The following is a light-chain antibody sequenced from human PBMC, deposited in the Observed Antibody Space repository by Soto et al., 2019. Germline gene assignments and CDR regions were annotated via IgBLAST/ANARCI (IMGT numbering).Light chain of an antibody. CDR2: GAS. Sequence: EIVMTQSPATLSVSPGERATLSCRASQSVSSNLAWYQQKPGQAPRLLIYGASTRATGIPAGFSGSGSETEIMLTIIRMQSEDFAVYFCQQYNNRPPITFGQGTRLEIK. CDR3: QQYNNRPPIT. J-gene: IGKJ5*01. V-gene: IGKV3-15*01. CDR1: QSVSSN.